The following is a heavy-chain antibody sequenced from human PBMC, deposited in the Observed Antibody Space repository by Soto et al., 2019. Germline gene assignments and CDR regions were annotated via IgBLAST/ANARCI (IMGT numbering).Heavy chain of an antibody. D-gene: IGHD1-26*01. Sequence: VHLVESGGGVVQPGRSLRLSCSASRFALSPYAIHWVRQPPDKGLEWLAVISYDGRHTACLDSVQGRFTLSRDNSNNTRFLQMDCLRPEDKAVYFCARGISGSYRYFDYLGQGSLVIVTS. CDR3: ARGISGSYRYFDY. V-gene: IGHV3-30*04. CDR1: RFALSPYA. J-gene: IGHJ4*02. CDR2: ISYDGRHT.